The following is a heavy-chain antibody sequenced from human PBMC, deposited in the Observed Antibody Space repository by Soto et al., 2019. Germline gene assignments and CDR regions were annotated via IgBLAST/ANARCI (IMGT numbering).Heavy chain of an antibody. V-gene: IGHV3-49*04. Sequence: RRLSCTASGFTFGDYAMSWVRQAPGKGLEWVGFIRSKAYGGTTEYAASVKGRFTISRDDSKSIAYLQMNSLKTEDTAGYYCTSRVVVMGYWGQGTLVTVSS. CDR2: IRSKAYGGTT. CDR1: GFTFGDYA. J-gene: IGHJ4*02. D-gene: IGHD3-22*01. CDR3: TSRVVVMGY.